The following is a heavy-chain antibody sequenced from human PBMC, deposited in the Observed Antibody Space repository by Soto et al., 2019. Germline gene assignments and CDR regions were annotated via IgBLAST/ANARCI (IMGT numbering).Heavy chain of an antibody. CDR1: GGSFSGYY. V-gene: IGHV4-34*01. J-gene: IGHJ4*02. Sequence: ETLSLTCAVYGGSFSGYYWSWIRQPPGKGLEWIGEINHSGSTNYNPSLKSRVTISVDTSKNQFSLKLSSVTAADTAVYYCARDRYYFDYWGQGTLVTVSS. CDR3: ARDRYYFDY. CDR2: INHSGST.